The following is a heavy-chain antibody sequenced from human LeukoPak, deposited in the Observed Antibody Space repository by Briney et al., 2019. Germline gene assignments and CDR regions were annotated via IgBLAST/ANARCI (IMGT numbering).Heavy chain of an antibody. V-gene: IGHV1-69*05. CDR2: IIPIFGTA. CDR3: ASADSSGDGRLFDY. J-gene: IGHJ4*02. Sequence: SVKVSCKASGGTFSSYAISWVRQAPGQGLEWMGGIIPIFGTANYAQKFQGRVTITTDESTSTAYMELSSLRPEDTAVYYCASADSSGDGRLFDYWGQGTLVTVSS. CDR1: GGTFSSYA. D-gene: IGHD3-22*01.